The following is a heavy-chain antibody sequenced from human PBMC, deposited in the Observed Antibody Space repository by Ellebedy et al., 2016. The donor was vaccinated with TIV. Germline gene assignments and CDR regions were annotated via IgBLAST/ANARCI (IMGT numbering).Heavy chain of an antibody. CDR2: IYDSGST. V-gene: IGHV4-4*07. Sequence: SETLSLTCTVSGVSISSHYWSWIRQSAGKGLEYIGRIYDSGSTNFNPSLKSRATISADASKNQFSLKVTSVTAADTAVYYCARGGLDDYGSGDYYRFDNWGQGTQVTVSS. CDR1: GVSISSHY. D-gene: IGHD3-10*01. CDR3: ARGGLDDYGSGDYYRFDN. J-gene: IGHJ4*02.